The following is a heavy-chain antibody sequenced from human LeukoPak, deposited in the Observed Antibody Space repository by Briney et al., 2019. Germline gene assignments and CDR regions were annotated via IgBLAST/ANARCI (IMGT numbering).Heavy chain of an antibody. D-gene: IGHD1-26*01. CDR2: ISGSGGTT. Sequence: PGGSLRLSCAASGFTFSTYAMSCVRQAPGKGLEWVSAISGSGGTTYYADSVKGRFTISRDNSKNTLYLQMNSLRAEDTAVYYCARDRLGSFFDYWGQGTLVTVSS. V-gene: IGHV3-23*01. CDR1: GFTFSTYA. CDR3: ARDRLGSFFDY. J-gene: IGHJ4*02.